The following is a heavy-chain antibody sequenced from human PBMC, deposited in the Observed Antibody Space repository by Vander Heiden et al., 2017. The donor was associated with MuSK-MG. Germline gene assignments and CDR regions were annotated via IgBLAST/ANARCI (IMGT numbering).Heavy chain of an antibody. CDR3: AKNNWGYSDY. V-gene: IGHV3-23*01. J-gene: IGHJ4*02. CDR1: ASTFSIHS. D-gene: IGHD7-27*01. CDR2: ITAGGDNT. Sequence: EVQLLESGGGLVRLGGFLRLPCAASASTFSIHSMTWVRQAPGKGLEWVSVITAGGDNTYYTDSVKGRFTISRDNSKNTLYLQMTSLRAEDTAVYYCAKNNWGYSDYWGQGTLVTVSS.